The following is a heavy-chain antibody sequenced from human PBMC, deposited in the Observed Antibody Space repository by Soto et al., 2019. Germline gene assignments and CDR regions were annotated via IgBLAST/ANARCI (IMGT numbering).Heavy chain of an antibody. CDR3: ARDWKAVAGTLESSYDYYYGMDV. CDR1: GFPFSIYW. CDR2: IKQDGSEK. D-gene: IGHD6-19*01. V-gene: IGHV3-7*01. Sequence: GGSLRLSCAASGFPFSIYWMSLVRQSPGKGLEWVANIKQDGSEKYYVDSVKGRFTISRDNAKNSLYLQMNSLRAEDTAVYYCARDWKAVAGTLESSYDYYYGMDVWGHGTTVTVSX. J-gene: IGHJ6*02.